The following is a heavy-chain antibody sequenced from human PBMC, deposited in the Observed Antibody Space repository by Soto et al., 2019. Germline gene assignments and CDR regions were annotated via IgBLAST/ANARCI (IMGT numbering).Heavy chain of an antibody. Sequence: PGGSLRLSCASSGFTFSSYAMSLVRQAPGKGLEWVSAISGSGGSTYYADSVKGRFTISRDNSKNTLYLQMNSLRSEDTAVYYCARGKWDTAMVVYYYYYMDVWGKGTTVTVSS. V-gene: IGHV3-23*01. CDR3: ARGKWDTAMVVYYYYYMDV. D-gene: IGHD5-18*01. CDR2: ISGSGGST. CDR1: GFTFSSYA. J-gene: IGHJ6*03.